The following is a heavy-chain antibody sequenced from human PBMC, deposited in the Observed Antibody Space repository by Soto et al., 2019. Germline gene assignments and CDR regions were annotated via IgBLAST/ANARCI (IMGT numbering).Heavy chain of an antibody. J-gene: IGHJ4*02. CDR3: AKGDYVLYFDY. Sequence: GGSLRLSCAASGFTFDDYAMHWVRQAPGKGLEWVSGISWNSGSIGYADSVKGRFTISRDNAKNSLYLQMNSLRAEDTALYYCAKGDYVLYFDYWGQGTLVTVSS. D-gene: IGHD3-10*02. CDR1: GFTFDDYA. CDR2: ISWNSGSI. V-gene: IGHV3-9*01.